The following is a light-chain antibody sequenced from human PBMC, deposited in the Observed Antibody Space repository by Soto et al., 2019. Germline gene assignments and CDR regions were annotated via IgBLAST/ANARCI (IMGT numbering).Light chain of an antibody. CDR2: DTS. V-gene: IGKV1-5*01. CDR3: QQLNTLPFT. J-gene: IGKJ5*01. Sequence: DIQMTQSPSTLSGSVGDRVTITCRASQTISSWLAWYQQKPGKAPNLLIYDTSVLETGVPSRFSGSGSGTDFTFTISSLQTEEMATYHCQQLNTLPFTFGQGTRREIK. CDR1: QTISSW.